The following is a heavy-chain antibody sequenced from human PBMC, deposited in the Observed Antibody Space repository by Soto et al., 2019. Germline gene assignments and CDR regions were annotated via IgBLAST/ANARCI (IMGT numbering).Heavy chain of an antibody. D-gene: IGHD1-26*01. CDR3: AKGGASGYYYIYYLDV. V-gene: IGHV3-23*01. CDR2: ISDTGGST. Sequence: GGSLRLSCAASGFTFSNYAMSWVRQAPGKGLEWVSVISDTGGSTYYADSVKGRFTISRDNSKNALFLEMSSLRAEDTAVYYCAKGGASGYYYIYYLDVWGQGTQVTVSS. J-gene: IGHJ6*03. CDR1: GFTFSNYA.